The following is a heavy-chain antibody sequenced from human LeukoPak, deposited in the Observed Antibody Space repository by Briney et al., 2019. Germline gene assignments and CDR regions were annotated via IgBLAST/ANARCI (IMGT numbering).Heavy chain of an antibody. D-gene: IGHD2/OR15-2a*01. CDR1: GGSISSYY. J-gene: IGHJ4*02. CDR2: ISDIGSI. Sequence: PSETLSLTCTVSGGSISSYYWSWIRQPPGKGLEWIAYISDIGSINYNPSLKSRVTISLDTSKNQFSLKLSSVTAADPAVYYCAGHHPRNTVDFWGQGTLVTVSS. V-gene: IGHV4-59*08. CDR3: AGHHPRNTVDF.